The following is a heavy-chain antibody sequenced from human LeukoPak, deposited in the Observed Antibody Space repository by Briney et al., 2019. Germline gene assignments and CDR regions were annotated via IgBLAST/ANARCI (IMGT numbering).Heavy chain of an antibody. J-gene: IGHJ4*02. V-gene: IGHV1-8*01. CDR1: GYTFANYD. CDR2: MNPNSGDT. CDR3: ARGFSAYDGTDYAFSYY. Sequence: ASVKVSCKASGYTFANYDITWVRQAPGQGLEWMGWMNPNSGDTGYAQKFQGRVSMTRDTSISTAYMELSSLRPEDTAVYYCARGFSAYDGTDYAFSYYWGQGTLVTVSS. D-gene: IGHD3-22*01.